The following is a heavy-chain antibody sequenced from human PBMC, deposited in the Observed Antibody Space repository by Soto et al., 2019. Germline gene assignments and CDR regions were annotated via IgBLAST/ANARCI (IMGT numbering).Heavy chain of an antibody. CDR3: ASGLGSNYYYYYMDV. D-gene: IGHD4-4*01. J-gene: IGHJ6*03. CDR2: INHSGST. CDR1: GGSFSGYY. Sequence: PSETLSLTCAVYGGSFSGYYWSWIRQPPGKGLEWIGEINHSGSTNYNPSLKSRVTISVDTSKNQFSLKLSSVTAADTAVYYCASGLGSNYYYYYMDVWGKGTTVTVSS. V-gene: IGHV4-34*01.